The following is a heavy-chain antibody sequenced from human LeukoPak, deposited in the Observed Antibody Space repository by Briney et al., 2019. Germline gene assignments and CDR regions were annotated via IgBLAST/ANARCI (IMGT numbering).Heavy chain of an antibody. CDR2: IYYSGST. V-gene: IGHV4-59*01. J-gene: IGHJ3*02. Sequence: PSETLSLTCNVSGGSISSYYWSWIRQPPGKGLEWIGYIYYSGSTNYNPSLKSRVTISVDTSKNQFSLKLSSVTAADTAVYYCARAPKEFGIFRRVPAVTDAFDIWGQGTMVTVSS. D-gene: IGHD2-2*01. CDR3: ARAPKEFGIFRRVPAVTDAFDI. CDR1: GGSISSYY.